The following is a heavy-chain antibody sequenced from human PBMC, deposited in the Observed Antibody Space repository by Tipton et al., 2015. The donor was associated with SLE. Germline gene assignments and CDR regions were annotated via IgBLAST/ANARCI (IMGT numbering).Heavy chain of an antibody. CDR2: VYYDGTT. V-gene: IGHV4-39*01. Sequence: TLSLTCTVSGDSINSNSYYWAWIRQPPGKGLEWIGSVYYDGTTHYNSSLNSGVSIAVDTSMNQFSLKVTSVTVADTAIYYCARRLISFWGIIANWGQGTLVTVSS. D-gene: IGHD3-16*01. CDR3: ARRLISFWGIIAN. J-gene: IGHJ4*02. CDR1: GDSINSNSYY.